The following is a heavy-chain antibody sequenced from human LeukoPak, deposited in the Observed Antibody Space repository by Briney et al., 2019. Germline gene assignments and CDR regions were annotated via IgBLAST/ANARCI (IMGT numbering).Heavy chain of an antibody. D-gene: IGHD2-8*01. Sequence: ASVKVSCKASGYTFTGYYMHWVRQVPGQGLEWMGWINPNSGGTNYAQKFQGRVTMTRDTSISTAYMELSRLRSDDTAVYYCAILGYCTNGVCFDYWGQGTLVTVSS. V-gene: IGHV1-2*02. CDR2: INPNSGGT. CDR1: GYTFTGYY. CDR3: AILGYCTNGVCFDY. J-gene: IGHJ4*02.